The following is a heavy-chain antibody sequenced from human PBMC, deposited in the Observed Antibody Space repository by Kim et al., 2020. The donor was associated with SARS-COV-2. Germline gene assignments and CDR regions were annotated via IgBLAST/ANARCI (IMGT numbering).Heavy chain of an antibody. CDR3: TGLEDCGGGGCHWN. CDR1: GFAFSGSA. Sequence: GGSLRLSCAASGFAFSGSAMHWVRQASGKGLEWVGRIGSGDYSKTPKYAASVQGRFTISKDDSKNSAYLQMNSLQTEDTAVYYCTGLEDCGGGGCHWNWGQGTLVTVFS. D-gene: IGHD2-21*01. J-gene: IGHJ4*02. CDR2: IGSGDYSKTP. V-gene: IGHV3-73*01.